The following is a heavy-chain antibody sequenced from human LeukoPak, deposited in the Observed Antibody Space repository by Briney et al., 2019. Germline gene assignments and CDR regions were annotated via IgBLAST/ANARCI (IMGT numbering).Heavy chain of an antibody. CDR1: GYTFTGYY. CDR3: ARERGIAAAAEYYFDY. J-gene: IGHJ4*02. Sequence: ASVKVSCKASGYTFTGYYMHWVRQAPGQGLEWMGRINPNSGGTNYAQKLQGRVTMTTDTSTSTAYMELRSLRSDDTAVYYCARERGIAAAAEYYFDYWGQGTLVTVSS. D-gene: IGHD6-13*01. V-gene: IGHV1-2*06. CDR2: INPNSGGT.